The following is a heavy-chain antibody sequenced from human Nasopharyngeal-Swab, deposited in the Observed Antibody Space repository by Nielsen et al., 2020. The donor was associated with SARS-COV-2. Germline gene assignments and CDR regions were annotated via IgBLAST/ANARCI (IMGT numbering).Heavy chain of an antibody. J-gene: IGHJ5*02. Sequence: GSLRLSCAVYGGSFSGYYWSWIRQPPGKGLEWIGEINHSGSTNYNPSLKSRVTISVDTSKNQFSLKLSSVTAADTAVYYCARELYYDFWSGYYWPSESWFDPWGQGTLVTVSS. CDR3: ARELYYDFWSGYYWPSESWFDP. V-gene: IGHV4-34*01. CDR2: INHSGST. D-gene: IGHD3-3*01. CDR1: GGSFSGYY.